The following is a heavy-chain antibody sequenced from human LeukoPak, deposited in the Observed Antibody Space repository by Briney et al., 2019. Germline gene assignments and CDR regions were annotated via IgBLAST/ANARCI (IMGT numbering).Heavy chain of an antibody. CDR1: GDSISSSSYY. CDR2: IYYSGST. V-gene: IGHV4-39*07. Sequence: SETLSLTCIVSGDSISSSSYYWGWIRQPPGKGLEWIGSIYYSGSTYYNPSLKSRVSISVDTSKNQFSLKLSSVTAADTAVYYCASHKFLAAAIHYWGQGTLVTVSS. J-gene: IGHJ4*02. CDR3: ASHKFLAAAIHY. D-gene: IGHD2-15*01.